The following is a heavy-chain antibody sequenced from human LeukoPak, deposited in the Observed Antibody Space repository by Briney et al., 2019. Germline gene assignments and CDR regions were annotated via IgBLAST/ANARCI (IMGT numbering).Heavy chain of an antibody. Sequence: GGSLRLSCAASGFTFSSYEMNWVRQAPGKGLEWVSYISSSSTYIYYADSVKGRFTISRDNAQNSLFLQMNSLRAEDTAVYYCARREGVYWHFDLWGRGTLVTVS. D-gene: IGHD1-14*01. J-gene: IGHJ2*01. CDR2: ISSSSTYI. CDR3: ARREGVYWHFDL. CDR1: GFTFSSYE. V-gene: IGHV3-21*01.